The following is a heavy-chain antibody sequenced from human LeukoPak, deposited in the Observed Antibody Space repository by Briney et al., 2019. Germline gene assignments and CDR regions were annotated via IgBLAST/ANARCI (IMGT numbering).Heavy chain of an antibody. Sequence: PGGSLRLSCAASGFTFSSYAMSWVRQAPGKGLEWVSAISGSGGSTYYADSVTGRLTISGDNSKNTVYLQINSLRAEDTAVYYCAKVLHPYSSRPIFDYWGQGTLVTVSS. D-gene: IGHD2-15*01. CDR3: AKVLHPYSSRPIFDY. V-gene: IGHV3-23*01. CDR2: ISGSGGST. J-gene: IGHJ4*02. CDR1: GFTFSSYA.